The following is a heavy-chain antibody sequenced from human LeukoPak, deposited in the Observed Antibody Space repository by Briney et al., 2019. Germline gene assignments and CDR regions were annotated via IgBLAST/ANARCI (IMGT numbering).Heavy chain of an antibody. CDR1: GDSISTTAYY. D-gene: IGHD5-18*01. Sequence: SETLSLTCSVSGDSISTTAYYWAWIRQPPGKGQEWIGNIYYSGNTFHSPSLRSRVTISVDTSKNQFSLKLTSVTAADTAVYYCSRLQYTYGSEFDHWGQGTLVTVSS. CDR2: IYYSGNT. V-gene: IGHV4-39*01. J-gene: IGHJ4*02. CDR3: SRLQYTYGSEFDH.